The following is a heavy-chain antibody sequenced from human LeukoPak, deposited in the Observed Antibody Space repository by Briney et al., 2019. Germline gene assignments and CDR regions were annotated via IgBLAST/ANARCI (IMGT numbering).Heavy chain of an antibody. CDR1: GYTLTELS. J-gene: IGHJ6*02. CDR3: ATDRPTIRITMVRGALSV. V-gene: IGHV1-24*01. CDR2: FDPEDGET. D-gene: IGHD3-10*01. Sequence: ASVKVSCKVSGYTLTELSMHWVRQAPGKGLEWMGGFDPEDGETIYAQKFQGRVTTTEDTSTDTAYMELSSLRSEDTAVYYCATDRPTIRITMVRGALSVWGQGTTVTVSS.